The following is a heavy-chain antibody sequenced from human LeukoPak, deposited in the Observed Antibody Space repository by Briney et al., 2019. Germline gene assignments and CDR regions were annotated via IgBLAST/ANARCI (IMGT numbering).Heavy chain of an antibody. V-gene: IGHV4-59*01. J-gene: IGHJ4*02. CDR2: IYYSGST. D-gene: IGHD3-16*02. CDR3: ARGLGLGGVIGEFDY. CDR1: GGSISSYY. Sequence: PSETLSLTCTVSGGSISSYYWSWVRQPPGKGLEWIGYIYYSGSTNYNPSLKSRVTISVDTSKNQFSLKLSSVTAADTAVYYCARGLGLGGVIGEFDYWGQGTLVTVSS.